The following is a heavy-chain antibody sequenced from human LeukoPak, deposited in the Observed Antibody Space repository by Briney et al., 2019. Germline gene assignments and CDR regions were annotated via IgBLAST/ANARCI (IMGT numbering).Heavy chain of an antibody. D-gene: IGHD3-3*01. CDR3: ASLDYDFWSGYDY. J-gene: IGHJ4*02. CDR2: ISWNGGSI. Sequence: PGGSLRLSCAASGFTFDNYAMHWVRQIPGKGLEWVSGISWNGGSIAYADSVRGRFTISRDNAKNSLYLQMNSLRAEDTAVYYCASLDYDFWSGYDYWGQGTLVTVSS. CDR1: GFTFDNYA. V-gene: IGHV3-9*01.